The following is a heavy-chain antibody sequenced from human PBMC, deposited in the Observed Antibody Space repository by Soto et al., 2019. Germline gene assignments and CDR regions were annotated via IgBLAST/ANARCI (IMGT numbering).Heavy chain of an antibody. CDR2: IYYSGST. V-gene: IGHV4-30-4*01. CDR3: ARATDTSYSSGWYYFDY. Sequence: SETLSLTCTVSGSSICSGDYYWSWIRQPPGKGLEWIGYIYYSGSTYYNPSLKSRVTISVDTSKNQFSLKLSSVTAADTAVYYCARATDTSYSSGWYYFDYWGQGTLVTVSS. J-gene: IGHJ4*02. D-gene: IGHD6-19*01. CDR1: GSSICSGDYY.